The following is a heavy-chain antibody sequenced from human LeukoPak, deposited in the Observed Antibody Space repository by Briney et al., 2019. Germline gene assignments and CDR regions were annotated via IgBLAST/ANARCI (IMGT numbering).Heavy chain of an antibody. J-gene: IGHJ4*02. CDR3: VSSGCCDFWSGTN. CDR2: ITSSSSYI. CDR1: GFTFSSYT. Sequence: PGGSLRLSCAASGFTFSSYTMNWDRQAPGKGLEWVSSITSSSSYIYYADSVTGRFTISRDNAKNSLYLQKNSLRVEDTAVYYCVSSGCCDFWSGTNWGQGTLVTVSS. D-gene: IGHD3-3*01. V-gene: IGHV3-21*01.